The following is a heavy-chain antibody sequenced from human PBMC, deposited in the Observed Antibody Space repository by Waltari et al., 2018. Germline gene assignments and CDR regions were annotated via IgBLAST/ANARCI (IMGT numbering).Heavy chain of an antibody. D-gene: IGHD3-22*01. CDR2: ISSSGSTI. J-gene: IGHJ3*02. CDR3: ARDTPEAVSHDAFDI. V-gene: IGHV3-48*03. CDR1: GFTFSSYE. Sequence: EVQLVESGGGLVQPGGSLRLSSAASGFTFSSYEMNWVRQAPGKGLEWVSYISSSGSTIYYADSVKGRFTISRDNAKNSLYLQMNSLRAEDTAVYYCARDTPEAVSHDAFDIWGQGTMVTVSS.